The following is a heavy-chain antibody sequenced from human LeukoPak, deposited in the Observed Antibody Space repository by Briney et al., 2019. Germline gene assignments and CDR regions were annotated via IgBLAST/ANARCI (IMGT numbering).Heavy chain of an antibody. Sequence: GSSVKVSCKASGDSFGRYGISWVRQAPGQGLEWMGRIIPLVDVTNYAQRFQGKVTITADRFTSTAYLELTSLTSDDTAVYYCARDMSPPGVLVTSDYGMDVWGRGTRSSSP. V-gene: IGHV1-69*04. D-gene: IGHD2-8*02. CDR2: IIPLVDVT. CDR3: ARDMSPPGVLVTSDYGMDV. CDR1: GDSFGRYG. J-gene: IGHJ6*02.